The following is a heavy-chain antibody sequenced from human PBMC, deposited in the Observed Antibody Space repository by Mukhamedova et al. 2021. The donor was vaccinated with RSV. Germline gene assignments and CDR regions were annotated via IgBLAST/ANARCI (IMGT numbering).Heavy chain of an antibody. J-gene: IGHJ4*02. D-gene: IGHD2/OR15-2a*01. V-gene: IGHV1-2*02. CDR2: MKSDTGDT. Sequence: EYMGWMKSDTGDTNHAQKFRGRVTMTRDTSISTAYMELSSLKSDDTAVYYCAREYCDTISKCYQGFEYWGQGTLLTVSS. CDR3: AREYCDTISKCYQGFEY.